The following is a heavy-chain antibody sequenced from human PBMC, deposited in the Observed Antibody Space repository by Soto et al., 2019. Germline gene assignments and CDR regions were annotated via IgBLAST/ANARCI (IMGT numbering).Heavy chain of an antibody. V-gene: IGHV3-53*01. J-gene: IGHJ4*01. CDR3: ARAREPEYSSSIFFDY. Sequence: HPXGSLLLPCAVSGLTVSRTQMSWVRQAPGKGLQWVSVIYSAGSTYYANAVKGRFTISRDISENKIFLELNGLTVDDTAVYYCARAREPEYSSSIFFDYWGRGTVVTVYS. CDR1: GLTVSRTQ. CDR2: IYSAGST. D-gene: IGHD6-6*01.